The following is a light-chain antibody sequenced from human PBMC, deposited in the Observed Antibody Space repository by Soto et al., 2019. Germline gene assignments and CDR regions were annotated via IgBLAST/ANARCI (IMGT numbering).Light chain of an antibody. Sequence: QSVLTQPPSVSAAPGQKVTISCSGSSSNIGNNYLSWYQQLPGTAPKLLIYDNDKRPSGIPDRFSGSKSGTSATLGITGLQTGDEGDYYCATWDTLSGVVFGGGTKLTVL. CDR1: SSNIGNNY. J-gene: IGLJ2*01. V-gene: IGLV1-51*01. CDR2: DND. CDR3: ATWDTLSGVV.